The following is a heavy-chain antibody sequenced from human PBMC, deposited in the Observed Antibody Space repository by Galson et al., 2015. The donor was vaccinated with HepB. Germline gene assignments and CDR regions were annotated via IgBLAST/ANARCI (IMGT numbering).Heavy chain of an antibody. D-gene: IGHD2-2*01. CDR1: GFTFSSYG. CDR3: ARGGDIVVVPAATRDYYYGMDV. V-gene: IGHV3-33*01. J-gene: IGHJ6*02. Sequence: SLRLSCAASGFTFSSYGMHWVRQAPGKGLEWVAVIWYDGSNKYYADSVKGRFTISRDNSKNTLYLQMNSLRAEDTAVYYCARGGDIVVVPAATRDYYYGMDVWGQGTTVTVSS. CDR2: IWYDGSNK.